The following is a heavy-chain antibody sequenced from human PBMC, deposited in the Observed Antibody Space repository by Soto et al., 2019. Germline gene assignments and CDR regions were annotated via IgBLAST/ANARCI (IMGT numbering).Heavy chain of an antibody. V-gene: IGHV3-23*01. CDR3: APRLTIFGVVKLSTWFDP. D-gene: IGHD3-3*01. Sequence: GGSLRLSCEASGFPFDNYAMSWVRQAPGKGLEWVSAISGGSPKEFYAESVKGRFTISRDNSKNTLFLEMNSLRADDAALYYCAPRLTIFGVVKLSTWFDPWGQGTLVTVSS. CDR2: ISGGSPKE. CDR1: GFPFDNYA. J-gene: IGHJ5*02.